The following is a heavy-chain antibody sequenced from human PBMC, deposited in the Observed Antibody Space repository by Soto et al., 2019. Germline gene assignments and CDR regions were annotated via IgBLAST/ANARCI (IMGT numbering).Heavy chain of an antibody. V-gene: IGHV1-18*01. J-gene: IGHJ4*02. D-gene: IGHD3-22*01. CDR3: ARDPIALYYYDSRGYYPFDY. CDR2: ISAYNGNT. Sequence: GASVKVSCKASGYTFTSYGISWVRQAPGQGLEWMGWISAYNGNTNYAQKLQGRVTMTTDTSTSTAYMELRSLRSDDTAVYYCARDPIALYYYDSRGYYPFDYWGQGTLVTVSS. CDR1: GYTFTSYG.